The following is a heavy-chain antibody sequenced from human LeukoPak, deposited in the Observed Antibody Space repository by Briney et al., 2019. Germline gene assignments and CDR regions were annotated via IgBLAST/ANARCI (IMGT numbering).Heavy chain of an antibody. J-gene: IGHJ4*02. D-gene: IGHD2-15*01. Sequence: GGSPRLSCAASGFTVSSNYMSWVRRAPGKGLEWVSVIYSGGSTYYADSVKGRFTISRDKSKNTLYLQMNSLRAEDTAVYYCARVGGEAVDYWGQGTLVTVSS. V-gene: IGHV3-53*01. CDR2: IYSGGST. CDR1: GFTVSSNY. CDR3: ARVGGEAVDY.